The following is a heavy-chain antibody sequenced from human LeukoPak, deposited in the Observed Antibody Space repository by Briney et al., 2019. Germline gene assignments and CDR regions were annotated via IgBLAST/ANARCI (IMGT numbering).Heavy chain of an antibody. J-gene: IGHJ1*01. CDR2: ISYDGSNK. V-gene: IGHV3-30-3*01. Sequence: PGGSLRLSCAASGFTFSSYAMHWVRQAPGKGLEWVAVISYDGSNKYYADSVKGRFTISRDNSKNTLYLQMNSLRAEDTAVYYCARDSVGQWLVQGDFQHWGQGTLVTVSS. CDR1: GFTFSSYA. CDR3: ARDSVGQWLVQGDFQH. D-gene: IGHD6-19*01.